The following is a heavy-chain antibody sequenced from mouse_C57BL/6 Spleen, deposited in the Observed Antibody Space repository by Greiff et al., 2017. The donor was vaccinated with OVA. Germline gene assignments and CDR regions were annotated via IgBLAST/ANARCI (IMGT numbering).Heavy chain of an antibody. J-gene: IGHJ3*01. V-gene: IGHV5-9*01. Sequence: EVQGVESGGGLVKPGGSLKLSCAASGFTFSSYTMSWVRQTPEKRLEWVATISGGGGKPYYPDSVKGRFTIYRDNAKNTLYLQMSSLRSEDTALYYCARHAPGTFYFAYWGQGTLVTVSA. D-gene: IGHD4-1*01. CDR2: ISGGGGKP. CDR1: GFTFSSYT. CDR3: ARHAPGTFYFAY.